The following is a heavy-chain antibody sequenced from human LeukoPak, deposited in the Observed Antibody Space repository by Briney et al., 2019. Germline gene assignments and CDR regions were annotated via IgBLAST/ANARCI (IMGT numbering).Heavy chain of an antibody. Sequence: GGSLRLSCAASGFTFSNAWMSWVRQAPGKGLEWVGRIKSKTDGGTTDYAAPVKGRFTISRDDSKNTLYLQMNSLKTEDTAVYYCTGQIMDDYGDYLVDDYWGQGTLVTVSS. CDR2: IKSKTDGGTT. CDR1: GFTFSNAW. CDR3: TGQIMDDYGDYLVDDY. D-gene: IGHD4-17*01. J-gene: IGHJ4*02. V-gene: IGHV3-15*01.